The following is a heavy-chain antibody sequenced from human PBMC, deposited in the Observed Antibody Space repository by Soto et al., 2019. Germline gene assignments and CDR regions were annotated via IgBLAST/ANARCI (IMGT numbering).Heavy chain of an antibody. CDR2: IYWNDVK. D-gene: IGHD6-13*01. Sequence: QITLKESGPTLVKPTQTLTLTCTFSGFSLTTSGVGVGWFRQPPGKALEWLALIYWNDVKRYSPSLKSRLTITKHTSKNHEVLTVTNMDPVDTAKYSCAHSAIYTRTWCYFDHWGQRTMVTVSS. J-gene: IGHJ4*02. V-gene: IGHV2-5*01. CDR1: GFSLTTSGVG. CDR3: AHSAIYTRTWCYFDH.